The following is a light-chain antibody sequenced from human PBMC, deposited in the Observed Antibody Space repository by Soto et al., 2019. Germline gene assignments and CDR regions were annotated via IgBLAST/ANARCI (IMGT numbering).Light chain of an antibody. Sequence: DIQMTQSPSSLSASVGDSVTISCRASQGISRYLNWYQQKPGKAPKLLIYAASSLQSGVPSRFSGSGSGTDFTPTISSLQPEDFATYYCQQSYSTPPVAFGQGTKVDIK. CDR3: QQSYSTPPVA. V-gene: IGKV1-39*01. CDR2: AAS. J-gene: IGKJ1*01. CDR1: QGISRY.